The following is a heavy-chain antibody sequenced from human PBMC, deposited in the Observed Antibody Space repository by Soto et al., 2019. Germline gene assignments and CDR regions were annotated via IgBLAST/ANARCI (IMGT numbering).Heavy chain of an antibody. CDR1: GGSTSSYY. CDR2: IYTSGST. D-gene: IGHD3-10*01. V-gene: IGHV4-4*07. Sequence: SETLSLTCTVSGGSTSSYYWSWIRQPAGKGLEWIGRIYTSGSTNYNPSLKSRVTMSVDTSKNQFSLKLSSVTAADTAVYYCARDKLYGSGSYSHFDYWGQGTLVTVSS. J-gene: IGHJ4*02. CDR3: ARDKLYGSGSYSHFDY.